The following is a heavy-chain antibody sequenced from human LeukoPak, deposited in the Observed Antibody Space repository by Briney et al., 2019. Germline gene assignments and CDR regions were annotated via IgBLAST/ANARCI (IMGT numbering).Heavy chain of an antibody. D-gene: IGHD3-22*01. CDR1: GGSISTYY. CDR2: IYTSGST. Sequence: SETLTLTCTVSGGSISTYYWSWIRQPAGRGREWIGRIYTSGSTNYNPSLKSRVTMSVDTSKNQFSLKLSSVTAADTAVYYCAREGYYDSSGYYYVGNYFDYWGQGALVTVSS. CDR3: AREGYYDSSGYYYVGNYFDY. J-gene: IGHJ4*02. V-gene: IGHV4-4*07.